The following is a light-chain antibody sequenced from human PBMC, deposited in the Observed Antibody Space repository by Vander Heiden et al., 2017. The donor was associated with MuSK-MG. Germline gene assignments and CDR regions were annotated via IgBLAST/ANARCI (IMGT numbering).Light chain of an antibody. CDR1: QCVNSDY. V-gene: IGKV3-20*01. CDR3: QQDSWTPLT. J-gene: IGKJ4*01. Sequence: ELVLTHSPYTLSLSPAQRFPLSCRPSQCVNSDYFAWHQQKPGKAPRLLIYAASRRATGIPDRFSGSGSGTDFTLSISRLEPEDFAVYYCQQDSWTPLTFGGGTKVQI. CDR2: AAS.